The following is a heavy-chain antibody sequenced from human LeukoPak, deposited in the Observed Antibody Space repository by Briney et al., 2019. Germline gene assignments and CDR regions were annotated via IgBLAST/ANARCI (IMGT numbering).Heavy chain of an antibody. Sequence: GGSLRLSCAASGFTFSSYAMHWVRQAPGKGLEWVAVISYDGSNKYYADSVKGRFTISRDNSKNTLYLQMNSLRAEDTAVYYCARPGTGTDGYYYCGMDVWGQGTTVTVSS. CDR1: GFTFSSYA. CDR2: ISYDGSNK. J-gene: IGHJ6*02. D-gene: IGHD1/OR15-1a*01. CDR3: ARPGTGTDGYYYCGMDV. V-gene: IGHV3-30*04.